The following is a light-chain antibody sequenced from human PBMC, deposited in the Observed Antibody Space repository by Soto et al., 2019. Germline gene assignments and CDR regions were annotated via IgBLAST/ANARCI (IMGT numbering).Light chain of an antibody. Sequence: EIVMTQSPATLSVSPGERATLSCRASQSVGSSLAWYQQKPGQTPRLLIYAASTRATGIPARFSGSGSGAEFTLTISSLQSEDIAVYYWQQYNNWPHLTFGGGTKVEIK. V-gene: IGKV3-15*01. CDR1: QSVGSS. CDR2: AAS. CDR3: QQYNNWPHLT. J-gene: IGKJ4*02.